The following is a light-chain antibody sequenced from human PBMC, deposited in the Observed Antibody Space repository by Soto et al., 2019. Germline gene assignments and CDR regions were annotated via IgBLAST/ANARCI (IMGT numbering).Light chain of an antibody. CDR3: SSYTSSSPYV. CDR2: EVS. Sequence: QSVLTQPASVSGSPGQSITISCTGTSSDVGGYNYVSWYQHHPGKAPKLMIYEVSNRPSGVSNRFSGSKSGNTASMTISGLQAEEEADYYCSSYTSSSPYVFGTGTKGTVL. J-gene: IGLJ1*01. CDR1: SSDVGGYNY. V-gene: IGLV2-14*01.